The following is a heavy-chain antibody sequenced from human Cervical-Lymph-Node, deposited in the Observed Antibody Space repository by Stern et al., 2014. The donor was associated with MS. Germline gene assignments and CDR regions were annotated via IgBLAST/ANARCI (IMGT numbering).Heavy chain of an antibody. CDR3: ARGDPYYYDVNGMRAFGY. CDR2: LYYTGST. Sequence: VQLEESGPGLVKPSQTLSLTCSVSGDSISNGGYYWTWLRQRPGKGLEWIGNLYYTGSTYYNPSLKSRVTIAIDTSKNQFSLKLTSVTVADTALYYCARGDPYYYDVNGMRAFGYWGQGTLVTVSS. J-gene: IGHJ4*02. V-gene: IGHV4-31*03. CDR1: GDSISNGGYY. D-gene: IGHD3-22*01.